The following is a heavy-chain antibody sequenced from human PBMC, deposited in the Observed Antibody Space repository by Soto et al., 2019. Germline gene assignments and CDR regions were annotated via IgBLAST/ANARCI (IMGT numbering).Heavy chain of an antibody. J-gene: IGHJ3*02. CDR1: GYTFTSYG. D-gene: IGHD6-6*01. Sequence: ASVKVSCKASGYTFTSYGISWVRQAPGQGLEWMGWISAYNGNTNYAQKLQGRVTMTTDTSTSTAYMELRSLRSDDTAVYYCVRESSIAAGLDAFDIWGQGTMVTVSS. V-gene: IGHV1-18*01. CDR2: ISAYNGNT. CDR3: VRESSIAAGLDAFDI.